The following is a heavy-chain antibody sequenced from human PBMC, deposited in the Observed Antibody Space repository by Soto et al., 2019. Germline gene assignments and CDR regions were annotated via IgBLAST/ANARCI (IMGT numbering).Heavy chain of an antibody. J-gene: IGHJ4*02. CDR1: GYTVRSYA. D-gene: IGHD2-15*01. CDR3: ARYWSFKGNDY. Sequence: DSGKGCCPASGYTVRSYATHWMSQAPGQRLEWMGWLNAGTGNTKYSQKFQGRVTITRDTSASTAYMELSSLRSEDTAVYYCARYWSFKGNDYRGQGPPFTASS. CDR2: LNAGTGNT. V-gene: IGHV1-3*01.